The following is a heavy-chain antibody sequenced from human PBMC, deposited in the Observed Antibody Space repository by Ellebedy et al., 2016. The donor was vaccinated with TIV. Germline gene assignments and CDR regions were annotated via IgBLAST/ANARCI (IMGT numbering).Heavy chain of an antibody. CDR1: GTFISDGGYY. Sequence: LRLSCTVSGTFISDGGYYWACIRQHPGKGLEWIGHIYYSGRTYYSPSLEIRVTISIDMSMNQFSLNLTSVTAADTAVYFCARDLHDYGIDAFDVWGRGTMVTVSS. CDR3: ARDLHDYGIDAFDV. V-gene: IGHV4-31*03. D-gene: IGHD4-17*01. J-gene: IGHJ3*01. CDR2: IYYSGRT.